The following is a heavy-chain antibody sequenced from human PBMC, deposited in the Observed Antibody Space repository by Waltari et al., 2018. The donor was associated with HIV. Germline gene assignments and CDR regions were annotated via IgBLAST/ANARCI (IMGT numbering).Heavy chain of an antibody. CDR2: INHSGST. Sequence: QVQLQQWGAGLLKPSETLSLTCAVYTGSFSDYYWTWIRQPPGKGLECIGEINHSGSTNYNPSLQRRLTVSVDTSKNQFSLKLSSVTAADTAVYYCAGRLLYDSGSYPGGWFDPWGQGTLVTVSS. CDR3: AGRLLYDSGSYPGGWFDP. D-gene: IGHD3-10*01. J-gene: IGHJ5*02. V-gene: IGHV4-34*02. CDR1: TGSFSDYY.